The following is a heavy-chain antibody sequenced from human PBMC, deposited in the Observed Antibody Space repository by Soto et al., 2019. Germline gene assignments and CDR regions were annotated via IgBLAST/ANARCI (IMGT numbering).Heavy chain of an antibody. CDR1: GGSISSYY. D-gene: IGHD6-25*01. J-gene: IGHJ5*02. Sequence: SETLSLTCTVSGGSISSYYWSWIRQPAGKGLEWIGRIYTSGSTNYNPSLKSRVTMSVDTSKNQFSLKLSSVTAADTAVYYCAREWGNSGIAAAAFDPWGQGTLVTAPQ. CDR3: AREWGNSGIAAAAFDP. V-gene: IGHV4-4*07. CDR2: IYTSGST.